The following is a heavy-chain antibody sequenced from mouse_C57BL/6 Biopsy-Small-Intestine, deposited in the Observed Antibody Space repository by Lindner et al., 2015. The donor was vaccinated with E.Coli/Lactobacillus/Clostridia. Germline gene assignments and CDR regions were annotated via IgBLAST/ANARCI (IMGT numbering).Heavy chain of an antibody. CDR2: IEPETGGA. Sequence: VQLQESGAELVRPGASVTLSCKASGYTFADYEMHWVKQTPVHGLEWIGAIEPETGGAAYNQKFRGKAILTADKSSSTAYMEFRSLTSEDSAVYYCTRSGDGLGSSWFAYWGQGTLVTVSA. CDR3: TRSGDGLGSSWFAY. J-gene: IGHJ3*01. CDR1: GYTFADYE. D-gene: IGHD2-3*01. V-gene: IGHV1-15*01.